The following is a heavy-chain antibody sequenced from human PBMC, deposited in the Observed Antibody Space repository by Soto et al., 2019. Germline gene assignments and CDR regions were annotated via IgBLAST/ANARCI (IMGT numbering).Heavy chain of an antibody. CDR2: ISYDGSNK. Sequence: GGSLRLSCAASGFTFSSYAMHWVRQAPGKGLEWVAVISYDGSNKYYADSVKGRFTISRDNSKNTLYLQMNSLRAEDTAVYYCARDLIKGTQVATMWYYYYGIDVWGQGTTVTVSS. CDR3: ARDLIKGTQVATMWYYYYGIDV. J-gene: IGHJ6*02. D-gene: IGHD5-12*01. CDR1: GFTFSSYA. V-gene: IGHV3-30-3*01.